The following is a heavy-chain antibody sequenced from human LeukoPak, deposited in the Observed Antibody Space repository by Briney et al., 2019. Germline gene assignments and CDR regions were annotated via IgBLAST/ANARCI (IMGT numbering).Heavy chain of an antibody. CDR3: ARGNRGGADY. D-gene: IGHD3-16*01. J-gene: IGHJ4*02. V-gene: IGHV3-7*01. CDR2: IKQDGSEE. CDR1: GFTFSTYW. Sequence: PGGSLRLSCAASGFTFSTYWMTWLRQAPGKGLEWVANIKQDGSEEYYVDSVKGRFTISKDNTKNSLYLQMNSLRAEDTAVYYCARGNRGGADYWGQGTLVTVSS.